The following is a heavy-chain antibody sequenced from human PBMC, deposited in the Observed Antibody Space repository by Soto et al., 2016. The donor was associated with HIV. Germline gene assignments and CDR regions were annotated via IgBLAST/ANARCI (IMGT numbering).Heavy chain of an antibody. Sequence: EVQLVESGGGLVQPGGSLRLSCAASGFTFSSYWMHWVRQAPGKGLVWVSRINSDGSSTSYADSVKGRFTISRDNAKNTLYLQMNSLRAEDTAVYYCARGPGDFWSGYLFDYWGQGTLVTVSS. J-gene: IGHJ4*02. CDR3: ARGPGDFWSGYLFDY. V-gene: IGHV3-74*01. D-gene: IGHD3-3*01. CDR1: GFTFSSYW. CDR2: INSDGSST.